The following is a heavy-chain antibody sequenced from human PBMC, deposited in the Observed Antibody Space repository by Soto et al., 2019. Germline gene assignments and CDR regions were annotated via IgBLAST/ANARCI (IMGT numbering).Heavy chain of an antibody. J-gene: IGHJ4*02. Sequence: ASVKVSCKASGYSFASYTIHWVRQAPGQMLEYMGCINVGNGNTRFPQKFQGRFTLTRDTSANTAYMELSGLRSEDTALYYCARDRYYGSGNYNHXDYWGQGTLVTVSS. CDR2: INVGNGNT. CDR3: ARDRYYGSGNYNHXDY. V-gene: IGHV1-3*01. CDR1: GYSFASYT. D-gene: IGHD3-10*01.